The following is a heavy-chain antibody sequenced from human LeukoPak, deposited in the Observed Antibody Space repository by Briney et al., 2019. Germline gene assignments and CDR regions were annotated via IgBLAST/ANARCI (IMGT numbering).Heavy chain of an antibody. J-gene: IGHJ6*02. CDR3: ARARSLGTISQLLPDYYYYGMDV. D-gene: IGHD2-2*01. V-gene: IGHV4-59*01. CDR2: IYYSGST. CDR1: GGSISSYY. Sequence: SETLSLTCTVSGGSISSYYWSWIRQPPGKGLEWIGYIYYSGSTNYNPSLKSRVTISVDTSKDQFSLKLSSVTAADTAVYYCARARSLGTISQLLPDYYYYGMDVWGQGTTVTVSS.